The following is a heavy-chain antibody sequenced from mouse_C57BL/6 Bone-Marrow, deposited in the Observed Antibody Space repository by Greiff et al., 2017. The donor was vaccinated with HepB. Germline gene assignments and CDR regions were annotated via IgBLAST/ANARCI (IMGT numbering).Heavy chain of an antibody. CDR1: GFTFSSYA. Sequence: EVMLVESGGGLVKPGGSLKLSCAASGFTFSSYAQSWVRQTPEKRLEWVATISDGGSYTYYPDNVKGRYTISRDNAKNNLYLQMSHLKSEDTAMYYCARHEEGYDGYPAWFAYWGQGTLVTVSA. CDR2: ISDGGSYT. V-gene: IGHV5-4*03. D-gene: IGHD2-3*01. CDR3: ARHEEGYDGYPAWFAY. J-gene: IGHJ3*01.